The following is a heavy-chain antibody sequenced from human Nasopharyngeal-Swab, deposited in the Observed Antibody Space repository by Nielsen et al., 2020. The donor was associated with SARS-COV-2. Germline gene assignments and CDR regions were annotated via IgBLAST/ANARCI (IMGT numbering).Heavy chain of an antibody. CDR2: IWYDGSNK. J-gene: IGHJ3*02. CDR1: GFTFSSYG. Sequence: GESLKISCAASGFTFSSYGMHWVRQAPGKGLEWVAVIWYDGSNKYYADSVKGRFTISRDNSENTLYLQMNSLRAEDTAVYYCARGDRYGGNALDAFDIWGQGTMVTVSS. D-gene: IGHD4-23*01. CDR3: ARGDRYGGNALDAFDI. V-gene: IGHV3-33*01.